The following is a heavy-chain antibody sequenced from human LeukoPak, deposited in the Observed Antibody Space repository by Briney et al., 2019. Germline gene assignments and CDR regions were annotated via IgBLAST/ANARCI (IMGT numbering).Heavy chain of an antibody. CDR1: GFTFSSYE. Sequence: GGSLRLSCAASGFTFSSYEMNWVRQTPGKGLEWVSYISSSGSTIYYADSVKGRFTISRDNAKDSLYLQMNSLRAEDTAVYYCARERSSSWYLVAFDIWGQGTMVTVSS. D-gene: IGHD6-13*01. CDR3: ARERSSSWYLVAFDI. V-gene: IGHV3-48*03. CDR2: ISSSGSTI. J-gene: IGHJ3*02.